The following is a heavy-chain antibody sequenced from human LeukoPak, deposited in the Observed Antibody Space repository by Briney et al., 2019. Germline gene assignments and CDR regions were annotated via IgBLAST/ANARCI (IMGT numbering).Heavy chain of an antibody. CDR3: AKRGVVIRVILVGFHKEAYYFDS. Sequence: PVGSLRLSCVVSGITLINYGMSWVRQAPGKGLEWVAGISGSGGGTNYADSVRGRFTISRDNPKNTLYLQMNSLRAEDTAVYFCAKRGVVIRVILVGFHKEAYYFDSWGQGALVTVSS. CDR1: GITLINYG. V-gene: IGHV3-23*01. J-gene: IGHJ4*02. CDR2: ISGSGGGT. D-gene: IGHD3-22*01.